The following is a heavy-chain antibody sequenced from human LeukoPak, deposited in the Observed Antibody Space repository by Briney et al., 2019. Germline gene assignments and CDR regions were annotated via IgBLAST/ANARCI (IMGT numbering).Heavy chain of an antibody. J-gene: IGHJ4*02. CDR3: AKGLVPAAIRVVDY. D-gene: IGHD2-2*01. V-gene: IGHV3-23*01. Sequence: GESLRLSCAASGFTFSSYAMSWVRQAPGKGLEWVSAISASGGSTYYADSVKGRFTISRDNSQNTLYLQVNSLRAEDTAVYYCAKGLVPAAIRVVDYWGQGTLVTVSS. CDR1: GFTFSSYA. CDR2: ISASGGST.